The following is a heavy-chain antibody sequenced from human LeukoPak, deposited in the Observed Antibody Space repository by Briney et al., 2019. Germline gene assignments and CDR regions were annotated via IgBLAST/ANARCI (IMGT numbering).Heavy chain of an antibody. J-gene: IGHJ1*01. CDR1: GFTFSSYS. Sequence: GGSLRLSCAASGFTFSSYSMNWVRQAPGKGLEWVAVISYDGSNKYYADSVKGRFTISRDNSKNTLYLQMNSLRAEDTAVYYCAKDRGFGSSWTKYFQHWGQGTLVTVSS. CDR3: AKDRGFGSSWTKYFQH. V-gene: IGHV3-30*18. D-gene: IGHD6-13*01. CDR2: ISYDGSNK.